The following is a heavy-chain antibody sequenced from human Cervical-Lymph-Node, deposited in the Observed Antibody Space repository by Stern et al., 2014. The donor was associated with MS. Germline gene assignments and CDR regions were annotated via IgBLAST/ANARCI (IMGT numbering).Heavy chain of an antibody. V-gene: IGHV3-30*18. CDR1: GFTFSSYG. CDR2: ISYDGSNK. Sequence: VQLVESGGGVVQPGRSLRLSCAASGFTFSSYGMHWVRQAPGKGLEWVAVISYDGSNKYYADSVKGRFTISRDNYKNTLYLQMNSLRAEDTAVYYCAKWFGGSGSYFYGMDVWGQGTTVTVSS. J-gene: IGHJ6*02. CDR3: AKWFGGSGSYFYGMDV. D-gene: IGHD3-10*01.